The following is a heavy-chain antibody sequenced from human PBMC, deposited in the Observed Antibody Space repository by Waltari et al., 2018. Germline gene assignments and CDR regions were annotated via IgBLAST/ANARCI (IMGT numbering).Heavy chain of an antibody. Sequence: QVQLQQWGAGLLKPSETLSLTCAVYGGSFSGYYWSWVRKPPGKGREWSGEINNSGSTNYIPCLKSRVTISVDTPKTQFSLMLTSVTAADTAVYYCAKDYGATLRGWFDPWGQGNLVIVSS. CDR1: GGSFSGYY. J-gene: IGHJ5*02. V-gene: IGHV4-34*01. D-gene: IGHD4-17*01. CDR2: INNSGST. CDR3: AKDYGATLRGWFDP.